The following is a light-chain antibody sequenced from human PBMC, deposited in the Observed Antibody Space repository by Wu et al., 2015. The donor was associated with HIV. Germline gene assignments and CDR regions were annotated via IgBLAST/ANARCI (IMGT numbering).Light chain of an antibody. CDR2: KSS. CDR1: QNIRNW. V-gene: IGKV1-5*03. Sequence: DIQMTQFPSTLSASVGDRVTITCRASQNIRNWLAWYQQKPGKAPKLLIYKSSASESGAPSRFSGTGSGTEFTLTISSLQPDDFATYYCQQYDAYSVSFGQGTKVEIK. J-gene: IGKJ1*01. CDR3: QQYDAYSVS.